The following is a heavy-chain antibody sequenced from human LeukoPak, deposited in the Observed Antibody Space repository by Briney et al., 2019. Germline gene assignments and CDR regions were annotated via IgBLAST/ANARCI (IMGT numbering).Heavy chain of an antibody. CDR1: GFTFSSYG. CDR3: ARDPGWSGKVDYFDY. CDR2: ISSSSSYI. Sequence: SGGSLRLSCAASGFTFSSYGMHWVRQAPGKGLEWVSSISSSSSYIYYADSVKGRFTISRDNAKNSLYLQMNSLRAEDTAVYYCARDPGWSGKVDYFDYWGQGTLVTVSS. D-gene: IGHD3-3*01. J-gene: IGHJ4*02. V-gene: IGHV3-21*01.